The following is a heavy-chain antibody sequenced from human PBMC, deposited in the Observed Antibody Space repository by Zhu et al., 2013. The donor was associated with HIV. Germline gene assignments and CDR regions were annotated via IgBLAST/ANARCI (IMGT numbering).Heavy chain of an antibody. D-gene: IGHD3-3*01. J-gene: IGHJ6*02. CDR1: GYTFTSYG. Sequence: QVQLVQSGAEVKKPGASVKVSCKASGYTFTSYGISWVRQAPGQGLEWMGWISAYNGNTNYAQHLQGRVTMTKDTSTSTVSMELKSLTSDDTAIYYCARDHLRFMEWLDFDKRYHNALDVWGQGTTVIVSS. V-gene: IGHV1-18*01. CDR2: ISAYNGNT. CDR3: ARDHLRFMEWLDFDKRYHNALDV.